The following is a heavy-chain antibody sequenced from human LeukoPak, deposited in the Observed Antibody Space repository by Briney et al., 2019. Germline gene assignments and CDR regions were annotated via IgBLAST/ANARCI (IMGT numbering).Heavy chain of an antibody. J-gene: IGHJ4*02. CDR3: ARENEDYYDSSGYYIDY. CDR1: GGSINSGNNY. D-gene: IGHD3-22*01. Sequence: SETLSLTCTVSGGSINSGNNYWSWIRQPAGKGLEWIGRIYSSGTTTYNPSLKSRVTISVDTSKNQFSLKLSSVTAADTAVYYCARENEDYYDSSGYYIDYWGQGTLVTVSS. CDR2: IYSSGTT. V-gene: IGHV4-61*02.